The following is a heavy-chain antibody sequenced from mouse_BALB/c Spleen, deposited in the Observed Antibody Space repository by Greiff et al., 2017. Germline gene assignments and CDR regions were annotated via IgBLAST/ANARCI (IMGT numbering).Heavy chain of an antibody. J-gene: IGHJ4*01. CDR2: ISSGGSYT. V-gene: IGHV5-9-4*01. D-gene: IGHD2-4*01. CDR3: ARDRGMTTLYYAMDY. Sequence: EVMLVESGGGLVKPGGSLKLSCAASGFTFSSYAMSWVRQSPEKRLEWVAEISSGGSYTYYPDTVTGRFTISRDNAKNTLYLEMSSLRSEDTAMYYCARDRGMTTLYYAMDYWGQGTSVTVSS. CDR1: GFTFSSYA.